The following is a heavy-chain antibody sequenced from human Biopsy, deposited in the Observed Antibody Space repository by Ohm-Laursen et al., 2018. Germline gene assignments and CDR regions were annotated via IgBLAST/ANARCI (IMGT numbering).Heavy chain of an antibody. Sequence: GTLSLTCAVFGKTFSDYQWSWIRQPTGKGREWIGQINQSGTTNYNPSLKSRANISADASKYEFSLRLTSMSAADTAVYFCGNEVYGRDYWGLGARVTVAS. CDR2: INQSGTT. CDR3: GNEVYGRDY. D-gene: IGHD4-17*01. CDR1: GKTFSDYQ. J-gene: IGHJ4*02. V-gene: IGHV4-34*08.